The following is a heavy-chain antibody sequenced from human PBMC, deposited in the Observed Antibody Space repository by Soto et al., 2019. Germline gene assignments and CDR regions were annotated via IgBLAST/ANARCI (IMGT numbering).Heavy chain of an antibody. D-gene: IGHD2-15*01. CDR3: ARSPVVVVAAQYSFDY. V-gene: IGHV3-11*01. J-gene: IGHJ4*02. CDR1: GFTFSDYY. Sequence: QVQLVESGGGLVKPGGSLRLSCAASGFTFSDYYMSWIRQAPGKGLEWVSYISSSGSTIYYADSVKGRFTISRDNXKXXLYVQMNSLRAEDTAVYYCARSPVVVVAAQYSFDYWGQGTLVTVSS. CDR2: ISSSGSTI.